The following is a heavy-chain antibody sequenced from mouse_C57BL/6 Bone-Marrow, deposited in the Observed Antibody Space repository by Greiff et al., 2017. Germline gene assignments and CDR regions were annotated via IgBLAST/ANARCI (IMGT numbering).Heavy chain of an antibody. Sequence: EVQLKESGAELVRPGASVKLSCTASGFNIKDDYMHWVKQRPEQGLEWIGWIDPENGDTEYASKFQGKATITADTSSNTAYLQLSSLTSEDTAVYYCTTPLTTVVATDFDYWGQGTTLTVSS. D-gene: IGHD1-1*01. V-gene: IGHV14-4*01. CDR1: GFNIKDDY. J-gene: IGHJ2*01. CDR3: TTPLTTVVATDFDY. CDR2: IDPENGDT.